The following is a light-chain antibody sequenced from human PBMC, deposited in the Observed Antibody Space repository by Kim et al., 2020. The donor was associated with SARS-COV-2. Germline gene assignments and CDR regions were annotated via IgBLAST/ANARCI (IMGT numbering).Light chain of an antibody. CDR2: GNS. J-gene: IGLJ3*02. CDR3: QSYDSSLSAV. CDR1: SSNIGAGYD. V-gene: IGLV1-40*01. Sequence: GQRVTITCTGSSSNIGAGYDVHWYQQLPGTAPKLLIYGNSNRPSGVPDRFSGSKSGTSASLAITGLQAEDEADYYCQSYDSSLSAVFGGGTKLTVL.